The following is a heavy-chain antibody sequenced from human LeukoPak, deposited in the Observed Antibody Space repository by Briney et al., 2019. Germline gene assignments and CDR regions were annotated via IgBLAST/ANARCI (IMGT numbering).Heavy chain of an antibody. D-gene: IGHD2-21*01. CDR3: ARLKSLFGYYHMDV. V-gene: IGHV5-51*01. J-gene: IGHJ6*03. Sequence: GESLKISCKGSGDSFTTYRIGWVRQKPGKGPECMGIIYPDDSHTTYSPSFQGQVTISADKSISTAYLQWSSLKASDTAMYYCARLKSLFGYYHMDVWGKGTTVTVSS. CDR1: GDSFTTYR. CDR2: IYPDDSHT.